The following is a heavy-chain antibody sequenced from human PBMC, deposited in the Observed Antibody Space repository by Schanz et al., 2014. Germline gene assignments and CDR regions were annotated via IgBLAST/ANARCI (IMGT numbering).Heavy chain of an antibody. CDR1: GFTFTDYY. CDR3: ARDKGGYYPFDY. D-gene: IGHD3-22*01. J-gene: IGHJ4*02. CDR2: ISHNTFYT. V-gene: IGHV3-11*06. Sequence: QVQLVESGGGLVKPGGSLRLSCAASGFTFTDYYISWIRQAPGMGLEWVSYISHNTFYTDYADSVKGRFTISRDNAKNSLYLQMNSLRAEDTAVYYCARDKGGYYPFDYWGQGSLVTVSS.